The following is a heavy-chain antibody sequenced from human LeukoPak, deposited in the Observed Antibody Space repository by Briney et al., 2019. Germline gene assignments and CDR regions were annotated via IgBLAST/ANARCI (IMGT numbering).Heavy chain of an antibody. J-gene: IGHJ6*02. CDR1: GFTFSNYW. V-gene: IGHV3-74*01. Sequence: PGGSLRLSCAASGFTFSNYWMRWVRQTPGEGLVCVSLIKGDGSSTTYADSVKGRFTISRDNAKNTVYLQMNSLRAEDTAVYYCARGNYHAMDVWGQGTTVTVSS. CDR3: ARGNYHAMDV. CDR2: IKGDGSST.